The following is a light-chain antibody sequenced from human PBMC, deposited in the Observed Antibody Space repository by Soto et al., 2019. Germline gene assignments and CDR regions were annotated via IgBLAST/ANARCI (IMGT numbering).Light chain of an antibody. CDR2: GTS. CDR3: QQYCISVPWT. J-gene: IGKJ1*01. Sequence: EIVLTQSPGTLSLSPGESATLSCRASQSLSSAYLAWYQQKPGQAPRLLIHGTSSRATGISDRFSGSGSGTDFTLTITRLQPEDFAVYYCQQYCISVPWTFGQGTKVEI. CDR1: QSLSSAY. V-gene: IGKV3-20*01.